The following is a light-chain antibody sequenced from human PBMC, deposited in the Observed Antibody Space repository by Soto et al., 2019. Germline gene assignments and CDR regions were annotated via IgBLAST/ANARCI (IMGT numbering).Light chain of an antibody. CDR1: QSVSSY. CDR3: QQRSNWPRVYT. J-gene: IGKJ2*01. Sequence: EIVLTQSPATLSLSPGERVTLSCRASQSVSSYLAWYQQKPGQAPRLLIYDASNRATGIPARFSGSGSGTDFTLTISSLEPEDFAVYYCQQRSNWPRVYTFGQGTKLEIK. V-gene: IGKV3-11*01. CDR2: DAS.